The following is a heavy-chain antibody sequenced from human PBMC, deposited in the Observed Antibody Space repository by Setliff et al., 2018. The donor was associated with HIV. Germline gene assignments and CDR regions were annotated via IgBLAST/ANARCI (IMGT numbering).Heavy chain of an antibody. CDR1: GYTFTSYG. CDR2: ISAYSGNT. D-gene: IGHD5-18*01. Sequence: GASVKVSCKASGYTFTSYGISWVRQAPGQGLEWMGWISAYSGNTNYAQKIQGRVTITTDTSTSTAYMERRSLRADDTAVYYCARDDADTAMVIAFDIWGQGTMVTVSS. V-gene: IGHV1-18*01. CDR3: ARDDADTAMVIAFDI. J-gene: IGHJ3*02.